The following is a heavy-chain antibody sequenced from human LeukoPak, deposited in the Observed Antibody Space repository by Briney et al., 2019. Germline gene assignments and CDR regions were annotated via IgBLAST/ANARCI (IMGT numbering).Heavy chain of an antibody. J-gene: IGHJ4*02. CDR1: GFTFSSYA. V-gene: IGHV3-30-3*01. Sequence: GGSLRLSCAASGFTFSSYAMHWVRQAPGKGLEWVAVISYDGSNKYYADSVKGRFTTSRDNSKNTLYLQMNSLRAEDTAVYYCAREGYSSSWYYFDYWGQGTLVTVSS. CDR3: AREGYSSSWYYFDY. CDR2: ISYDGSNK. D-gene: IGHD6-13*01.